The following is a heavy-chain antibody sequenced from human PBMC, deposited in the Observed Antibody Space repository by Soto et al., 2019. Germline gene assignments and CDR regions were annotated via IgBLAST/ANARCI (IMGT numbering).Heavy chain of an antibody. V-gene: IGHV2-5*01. CDR3: AHRAHIVVVTDDAFDI. CDR2: IYWNDDK. J-gene: IGHJ3*02. Sequence: SGPTLVKPTQTLTLTCTFSGFSLSTSGVGVGWIRQPPGKALEWLALIYWNDDKRYSPSLKSRLTITKDTSKNQVVLTMTNMDPVDTATYYFAHRAHIVVVTDDAFDIWGQGTMVTVSS. CDR1: GFSLSTSGVG. D-gene: IGHD2-21*02.